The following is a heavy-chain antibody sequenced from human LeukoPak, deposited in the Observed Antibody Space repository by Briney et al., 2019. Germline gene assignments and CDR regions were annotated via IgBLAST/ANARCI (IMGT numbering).Heavy chain of an antibody. J-gene: IGHJ6*02. CDR2: INHSGST. Sequence: SETLSLTCAVYGGSFSGYYWSWIRQPPGKGLEWIGEINHSGSTNYNPSLKSRVTISVDTSKNQFSLKLSSVTAADTAVYYCARGGGLRYFDWYGMDVWGQGTTVTVSS. CDR1: GGSFSGYY. CDR3: ARGGGLRYFDWYGMDV. D-gene: IGHD3-9*01. V-gene: IGHV4-34*01.